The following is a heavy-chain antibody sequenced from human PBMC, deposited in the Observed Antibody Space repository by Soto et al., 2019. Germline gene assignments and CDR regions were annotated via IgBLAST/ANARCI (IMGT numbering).Heavy chain of an antibody. CDR2: ISAYNGNT. D-gene: IGHD2-15*01. J-gene: IGHJ4*01. Sequence: QVQLVQSGAEVKKPGASVKVSCKPSGYTFTNFGLSWVRLAPGQGLECMGWISAYNGNTNYAPHFQGRVTMTTDTSTRTTYMELTSLRSVDTAVYYCARGVTPIDYWGHGTLISVSS. CDR1: GYTFTNFG. CDR3: ARGVTPIDY. V-gene: IGHV1-18*01.